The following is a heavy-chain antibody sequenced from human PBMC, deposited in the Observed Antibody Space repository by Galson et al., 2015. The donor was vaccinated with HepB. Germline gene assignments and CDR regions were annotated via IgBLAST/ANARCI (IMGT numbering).Heavy chain of an antibody. CDR2: ISGDGSRT. CDR1: GFTFSSHW. V-gene: IGHV3-74*01. J-gene: IGHJ4*02. Sequence: LRLSCAASGFTFSSHWMHWVRQVPGKGLVWASRISGDGSRTNYADSVKGRFTISRDNAKNTLFLQMSSLRADDTALYYCARDRMVGPTVFDSWGQGALVAVSS. CDR3: ARDRMVGPTVFDS. D-gene: IGHD1-26*01.